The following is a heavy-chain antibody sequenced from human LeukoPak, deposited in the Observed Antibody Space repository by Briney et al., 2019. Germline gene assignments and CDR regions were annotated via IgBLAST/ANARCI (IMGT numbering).Heavy chain of an antibody. CDR1: GYSISSGYY. J-gene: IGHJ4*02. V-gene: IGHV4-38-2*02. Sequence: PSETLSLTCTVSGYSISSGYYWGWIRQPPGKGLEWIGSIYHSGSTCYNPSLKSRVTISVDTSKNQFSLKLSSVTAADTAVYYCARRNINIAAAGHCWGQGTLVTVSS. D-gene: IGHD6-13*01. CDR3: ARRNINIAAAGHC. CDR2: IYHSGST.